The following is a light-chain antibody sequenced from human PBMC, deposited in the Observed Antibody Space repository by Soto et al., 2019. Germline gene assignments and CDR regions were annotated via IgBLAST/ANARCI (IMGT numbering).Light chain of an antibody. CDR1: QSISSY. J-gene: IGKJ1*01. CDR2: AAS. Sequence: DIQMTQSPSSLSASVGDRVTITCRASQSISSYLNWYQQKPGKAPKLLIYAASSLQSGVPSRFSGSGSRTDFTLTIGTLQPEDFATYYCQQSYSTPRTFGQGTKV. V-gene: IGKV1-39*01. CDR3: QQSYSTPRT.